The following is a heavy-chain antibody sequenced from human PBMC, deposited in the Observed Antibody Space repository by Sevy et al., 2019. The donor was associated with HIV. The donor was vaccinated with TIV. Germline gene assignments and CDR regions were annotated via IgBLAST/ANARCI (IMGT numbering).Heavy chain of an antibody. D-gene: IGHD3-22*01. CDR2: ISGSGGST. CDR3: AKDRYHTSGYYPEGAFDI. V-gene: IGHV3-23*01. CDR1: GFTFSSYA. Sequence: GVSLRLSCAASGFTFSSYALNWVRQAPGKGLEWVSTISGSGGSTYYAASVKGRFTISRDNSKNTLYLQMDSLRAEDTAVYYCAKDRYHTSGYYPEGAFDIWGQGTMVTVSS. J-gene: IGHJ3*02.